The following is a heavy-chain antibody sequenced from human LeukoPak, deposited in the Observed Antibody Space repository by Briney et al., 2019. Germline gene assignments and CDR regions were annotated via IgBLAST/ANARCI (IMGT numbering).Heavy chain of an antibody. D-gene: IGHD3-10*01. CDR1: GFTLSGYR. CDR3: AKGGFGFGELKFDY. Sequence: GGSLRLSCAASGFTLSGYRMHWVRQPPGKGLEWVSGISGSGGRTYYADSVKGRFTISRDNSKNRMYLQMNSLRAEDTAVYHCAKGGFGFGELKFDYWGQGTLVTVSS. CDR2: ISGSGGRT. J-gene: IGHJ4*02. V-gene: IGHV3-23*01.